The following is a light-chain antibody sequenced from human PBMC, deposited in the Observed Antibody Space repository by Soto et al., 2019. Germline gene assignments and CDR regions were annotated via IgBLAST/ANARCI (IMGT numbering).Light chain of an antibody. CDR3: QQYNNWPPYT. CDR1: QSVSTN. Sequence: ETVMTQSPATLSVSPGERATLSCRASQSVSTNLAWFQQKPGQAPRLLISGASTRATGIPARFSGSGSGTEFTLTISSLQSEDFAVYYCQQYNNWPPYTFGQGTKLEI. CDR2: GAS. J-gene: IGKJ2*01. V-gene: IGKV3-15*01.